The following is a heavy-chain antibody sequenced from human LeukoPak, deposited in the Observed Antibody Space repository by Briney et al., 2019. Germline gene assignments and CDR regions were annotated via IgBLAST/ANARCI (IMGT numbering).Heavy chain of an antibody. J-gene: IGHJ4*02. Sequence: SETLSLTCTVSGGSISSSSYYWGWIRQPPGKGLEWIGSLYYSGSTHYNPSLQSRVTISVDTSKNQFSLKLRSVTAADTAVYYCANSANYGGNSGFFDYWGQGTLVTVSS. CDR3: ANSANYGGNSGFFDY. CDR1: GGSISSSSYY. V-gene: IGHV4-39*01. D-gene: IGHD4-23*01. CDR2: LYYSGST.